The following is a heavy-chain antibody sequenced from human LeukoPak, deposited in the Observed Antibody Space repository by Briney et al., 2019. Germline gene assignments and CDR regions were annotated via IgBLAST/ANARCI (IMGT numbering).Heavy chain of an antibody. D-gene: IGHD3-16*01. CDR3: ARDQNRLGVPQYGMDV. CDR1: GFTVSSNY. Sequence: SGGSLRLSCAASGFTVSSNYMSWVRQAPGKGLEWVSVIYSGGSTYYADSVKGRFTISRDNSKNTLYLQMNSLRAEDMAVYYCARDQNRLGVPQYGMDVWGPGTTVTVSS. V-gene: IGHV3-53*01. J-gene: IGHJ6*02. CDR2: IYSGGST.